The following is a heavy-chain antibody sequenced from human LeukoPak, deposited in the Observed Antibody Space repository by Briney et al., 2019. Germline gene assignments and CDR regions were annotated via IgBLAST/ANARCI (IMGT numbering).Heavy chain of an antibody. CDR2: INHSGST. Sequence: SETLSLTCAVYGGSFSGYYWSWIRQPPGKGLEWIGEINHSGSTNCNPSLKSRVTISVDTSKNQFSLKLSSVTAADTAVYYCARGGEQSLVSHYFDYWGQGTLVTVSS. J-gene: IGHJ4*02. V-gene: IGHV4-34*01. CDR3: ARGGEQSLVSHYFDY. CDR1: GGSFSGYY. D-gene: IGHD6-19*01.